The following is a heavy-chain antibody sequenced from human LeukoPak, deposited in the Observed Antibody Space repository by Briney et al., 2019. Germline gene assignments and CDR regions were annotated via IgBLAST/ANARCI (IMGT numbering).Heavy chain of an antibody. V-gene: IGHV4-39*01. CDR1: GVSIRGDTYY. CDR3: ARLWDSTGLYFYYYMDA. Sequence: SETLSLTCTVSGVSIRGDTYYWGWIRQPPGKGLEWIGNYHIGNTYYNPSLKSRVTISEDTSKNQFSLRVNSVTAADTAVYYCARLWDSTGLYFYYYMDAWGEGTTVTVSS. D-gene: IGHD6-19*01. CDR2: YHIGNT. J-gene: IGHJ6*03.